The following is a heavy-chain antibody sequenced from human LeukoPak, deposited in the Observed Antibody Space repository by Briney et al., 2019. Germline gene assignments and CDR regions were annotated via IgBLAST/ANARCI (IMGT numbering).Heavy chain of an antibody. CDR2: INPSGGST. CDR3: ARGAAPLQYYYGMDV. Sequence: ASVKASCKAAGYTFTSYYMHWVRQAPGQGLEWMGIINPSGGSTSYAQKFQGRVTMTRDTSTSTVYMELSSLRSEDTAVYYCARGAAPLQYYYGMDVWGQGTTVTVSS. J-gene: IGHJ6*02. D-gene: IGHD6-13*01. CDR1: GYTFTSYY. V-gene: IGHV1-46*01.